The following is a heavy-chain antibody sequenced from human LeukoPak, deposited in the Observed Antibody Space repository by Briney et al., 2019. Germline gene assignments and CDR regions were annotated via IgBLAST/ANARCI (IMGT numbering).Heavy chain of an antibody. CDR3: ARGGWNNYYDSGGSDVDAFDI. Sequence: SETLSLTCSVSGGSISSYHWSWIRQPPGKGLEWIGYIYYSGSTNYNPSLKSRVTISVDTSKNQFSLKLSSVTAADTAVYYCARGGWNNYYDSGGSDVDAFDIWGQGTMVTVSS. CDR1: GGSISSYH. CDR2: IYYSGST. D-gene: IGHD3-22*01. J-gene: IGHJ3*02. V-gene: IGHV4-59*01.